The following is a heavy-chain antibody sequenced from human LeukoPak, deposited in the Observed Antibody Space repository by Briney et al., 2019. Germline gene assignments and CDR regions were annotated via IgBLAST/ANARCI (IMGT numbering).Heavy chain of an antibody. CDR3: AREAPSGGSFGWFDP. D-gene: IGHD2-15*01. CDR1: GYTFTGYY. Sequence: ASVKVSCKASGYTFTGYYMHWVRQAPGQGLEWMGWINPNSGGTNYAQKFQGRVTMTRDTSISTAYMGLSRLRSDDTAVYYCAREAPSGGSFGWFDPWGQGTLVTVSS. J-gene: IGHJ5*02. CDR2: INPNSGGT. V-gene: IGHV1-2*02.